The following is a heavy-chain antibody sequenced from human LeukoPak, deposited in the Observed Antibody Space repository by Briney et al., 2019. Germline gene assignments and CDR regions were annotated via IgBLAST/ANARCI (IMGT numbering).Heavy chain of an antibody. CDR3: ARARGGSFDI. V-gene: IGHV3-74*03. D-gene: IGHD3-16*01. Sequence: GGSLRLSCAASGFAFREFWMHWVRQAPGKGLVWVARIYTDGSRTTHADSVEGRFTISRDNAKYTLSLQMNSLRDEDTALYYCARARGGSFDIWGQGTLVTVSS. J-gene: IGHJ3*02. CDR1: GFAFREFW. CDR2: IYTDGSRT.